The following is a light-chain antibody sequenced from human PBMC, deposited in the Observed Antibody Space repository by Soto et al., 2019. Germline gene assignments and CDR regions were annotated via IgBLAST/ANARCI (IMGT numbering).Light chain of an antibody. V-gene: IGKV3-20*01. Sequence: EIVLTQSPGTLSLSPGERATLSCRASQSVSTSYLAWYQQKPGQAPRLLIYGASTRATGIPDRFSGSGSGTDVTLIISSLETEDFAVYYWQQYRGSPPWTFGQGTKVEIK. CDR3: QQYRGSPPWT. CDR1: QSVSTSY. J-gene: IGKJ1*01. CDR2: GAS.